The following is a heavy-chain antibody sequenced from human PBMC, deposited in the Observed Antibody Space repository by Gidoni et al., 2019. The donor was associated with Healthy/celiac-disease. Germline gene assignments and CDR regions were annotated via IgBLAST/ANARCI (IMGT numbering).Heavy chain of an antibody. CDR1: GFSLSSYW. J-gene: IGHJ3*02. D-gene: IGHD6-6*01. CDR2: IKQDGSEK. CDR3: ARDDPYSSSAGAFDI. V-gene: IGHV3-7*03. Sequence: EVQLVVSGGGLVQPGGSLSLSCAVSGFSLSSYWMSWVRQAPGKGLEWGTNIKQDGSEKDYGDSVKGRVTTSRDNAKNSLYLQMNSLRAEDTAVYYCARDDPYSSSAGAFDIWGQGTMVTVSS.